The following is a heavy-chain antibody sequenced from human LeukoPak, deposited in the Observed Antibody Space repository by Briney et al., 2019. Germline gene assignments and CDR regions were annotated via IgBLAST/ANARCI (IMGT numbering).Heavy chain of an antibody. CDR3: AREGDGYNSFYYFDY. V-gene: IGHV4-34*01. Sequence: SETLSLTCAVYGGSFSGYYWSWIRQPPGKGLEWIGEINHSGSTNYNPSLKSRVTISVDTSKNQFSLKLSSVTAADTAVYYCAREGDGYNSFYYFDYWGQGTLVTVSS. D-gene: IGHD5-24*01. J-gene: IGHJ4*02. CDR1: GGSFSGYY. CDR2: INHSGST.